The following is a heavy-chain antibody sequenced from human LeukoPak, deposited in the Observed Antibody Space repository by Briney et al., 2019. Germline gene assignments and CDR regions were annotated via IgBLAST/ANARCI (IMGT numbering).Heavy chain of an antibody. CDR2: INPNSGGT. D-gene: IGHD5-12*01. CDR1: GYTFTVYY. J-gene: IGHJ6*03. Sequence: ASVTVSCKASGYTFTVYYMHWVRQAPGQGREWMGWINPNSGGTNYAQKFQGRVTMTRDTSISTAYMELSRLRSDDTAVYYCARGHLVGGYDSGGYYYYYMDVWGKGTTVTVSS. V-gene: IGHV1-2*02. CDR3: ARGHLVGGYDSGGYYYYYMDV.